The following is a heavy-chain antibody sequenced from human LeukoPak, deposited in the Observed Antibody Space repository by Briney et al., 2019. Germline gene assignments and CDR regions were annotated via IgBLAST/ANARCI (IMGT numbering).Heavy chain of an antibody. J-gene: IGHJ4*01. CDR3: ARQLPTAAADTRGYFDY. CDR2: IFSGGDN. CDR1: GGSLSNADYC. V-gene: IGHV4-39*01. D-gene: IGHD6-25*01. Sequence: PETPSLTSLVSGGSLSNADYCWGWTRQTPGKGLEWIGRIFSGGDNHYNSSLKSRATISVDTSKHQFSLKVTSVTAADAAVYYCARQLPTAAADTRGYFDYWGQGTVVTVSS.